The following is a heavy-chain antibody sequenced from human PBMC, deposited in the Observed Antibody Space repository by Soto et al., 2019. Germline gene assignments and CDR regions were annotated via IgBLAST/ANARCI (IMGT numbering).Heavy chain of an antibody. D-gene: IGHD5-18*01. CDR2: ISGSRGSGDI. CDR3: AKGLEDTTMTIEAYLGS. V-gene: IGHV3-23*01. J-gene: IGHJ4*02. CDR1: GFTFKTFG. Sequence: EVQLLESGGGLVQPGESLRLSCAASGFTFKTFGMNWVRQAPGKGPEWVSGISGSRGSGDIKYADSVKGRFTISRGNSWNTLYLQMDNLRGGDTAVYYCAKGLEDTTMTIEAYLGSWGQGTLVTVPS.